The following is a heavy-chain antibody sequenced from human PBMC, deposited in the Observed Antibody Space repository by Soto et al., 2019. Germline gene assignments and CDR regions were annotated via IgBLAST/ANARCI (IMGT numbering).Heavy chain of an antibody. CDR3: ARGPDYSKVGY. CDR1: DGSVTGYC. CDR2: IDYNGIA. V-gene: IGHV4-59*02. Sequence: QVQLQESGPGLVKPSETLPLTCSVSDGSVTGYCWSWIRQPPGKGLEWIGCIDYNGIAHYNPSLTSRVTMSLDTSNKHFSLKLSSVTTTDTAVYYCARGPDYSKVGYWGQGTLVTVS. D-gene: IGHD4-4*01. J-gene: IGHJ4*02.